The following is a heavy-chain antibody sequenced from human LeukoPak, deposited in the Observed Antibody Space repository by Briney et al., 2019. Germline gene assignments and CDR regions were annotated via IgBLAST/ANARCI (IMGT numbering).Heavy chain of an antibody. CDR2: IFYSGST. CDR1: GGSISSGDYY. Sequence: SETLSLTCTVSGGSISSGDYYWSWIRQPPGKGLEWIGYIFYSGSTYYDPSLKSRVTISVDTSNNQFSLKLSSVTAADTAVYYCARDLLNEGNHLDYWGQGTLVTVSS. V-gene: IGHV4-30-4*01. CDR3: ARDLLNEGNHLDY. D-gene: IGHD4-23*01. J-gene: IGHJ4*02.